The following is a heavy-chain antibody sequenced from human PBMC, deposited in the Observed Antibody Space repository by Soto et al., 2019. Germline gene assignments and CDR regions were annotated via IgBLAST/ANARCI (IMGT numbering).Heavy chain of an antibody. J-gene: IGHJ4*02. CDR3: ARSPYSVSYLAYFDY. CDR2: ISYDGSNK. D-gene: IGHD1-26*01. V-gene: IGHV3-30*03. Sequence: QVQLVESGGGVVQPGRSLRLSCAASGFTFSSYGMHWVRQAPGKGLEWVAVISYDGSNKHYADSVKSRFTTSSDNTKNTLYLQMNSQRAEDTAVYYCARSPYSVSYLAYFDYWGQGTLVTVTS. CDR1: GFTFSSYG.